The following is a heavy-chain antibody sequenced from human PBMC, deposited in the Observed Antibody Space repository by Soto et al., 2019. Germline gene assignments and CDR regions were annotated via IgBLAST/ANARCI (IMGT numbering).Heavy chain of an antibody. CDR2: TYYRSKWYN. Sequence: STDGAASNKIKQSPSRGLEWLGRTYYRSKWYNDYAVSVKSRITINPDTSKNQLSLQLNSVTPEDTAVYYCARGYGIEYSSSSGWNDAFDIWGQGTMVTVSS. D-gene: IGHD6-6*01. CDR1: STDGAA. J-gene: IGHJ3*02. CDR3: ARGYGIEYSSSSGWNDAFDI. V-gene: IGHV6-1*01.